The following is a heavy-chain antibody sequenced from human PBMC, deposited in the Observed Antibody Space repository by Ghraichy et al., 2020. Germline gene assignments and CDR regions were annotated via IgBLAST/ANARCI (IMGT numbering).Heavy chain of an antibody. J-gene: IGHJ3*02. CDR1: GGSISSSSYY. CDR2: IYYSGST. CDR3: ARHNGRRRITIFGVPKDAFDI. V-gene: IGHV4-39*01. D-gene: IGHD3-3*01. Sequence: SQTLSLTCTVSGGSISSSSYYWGWIRQPPGKGLEWIGSIYYSGSTYYNPSLKSRVTISVDTSKNQFSLKLSSVTAADTAVYYCARHNGRRRITIFGVPKDAFDIWGQGTMVTVSS.